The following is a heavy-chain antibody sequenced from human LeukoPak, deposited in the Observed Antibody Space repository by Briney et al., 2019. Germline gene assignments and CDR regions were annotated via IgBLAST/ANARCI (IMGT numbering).Heavy chain of an antibody. CDR1: GGTFSSYA. Sequence: PGASVKVSCKASGGTFSSYASSWVRQAPGQGLEWMGGIIPIFGTANYAQKFQGRVTITTDESTSTAYMELSSLRSEDTAVYYCARGGIHYYDSSGYGLLDYWGQGTLVTVSS. V-gene: IGHV1-69*05. J-gene: IGHJ4*02. CDR2: IIPIFGTA. CDR3: ARGGIHYYDSSGYGLLDY. D-gene: IGHD3-22*01.